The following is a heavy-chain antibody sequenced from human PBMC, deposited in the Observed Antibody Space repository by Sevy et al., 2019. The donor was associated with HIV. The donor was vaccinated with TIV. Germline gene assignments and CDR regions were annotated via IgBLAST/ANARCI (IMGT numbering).Heavy chain of an antibody. D-gene: IGHD2-21*01. CDR1: GFTLSSYT. CDR3: VRDERAIASHFDY. CDR2: FDRTDNT. Sequence: GGSLRVSCEASGFTLSSYTMNWVRQSPEKGLEWFATFDRTDNTHYTDSVKGRFIISRETAKNSLFVQMNSLGDDDTAMYFCVRDERAIASHFDYWGRGTLVTVSS. V-gene: IGHV3-48*02. J-gene: IGHJ4*02.